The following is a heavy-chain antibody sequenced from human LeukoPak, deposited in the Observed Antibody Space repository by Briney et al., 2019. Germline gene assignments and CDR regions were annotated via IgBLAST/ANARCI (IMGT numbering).Heavy chain of an antibody. CDR3: ARGKYYYDSSGYYRFYYYYYYMDV. Sequence: GGSLRLSCAASGFTFSNYAMNWVRQAPGKGLEWVSVIYSGGSTYYADSVKGRFTISRDNSKNTLYHQMNSLRAEDTAVYYCARGKYYYDSSGYYRFYYYYYYMDVWGKGTTVTISS. D-gene: IGHD3-22*01. J-gene: IGHJ6*03. CDR2: IYSGGST. CDR1: GFTFSNYA. V-gene: IGHV3-53*01.